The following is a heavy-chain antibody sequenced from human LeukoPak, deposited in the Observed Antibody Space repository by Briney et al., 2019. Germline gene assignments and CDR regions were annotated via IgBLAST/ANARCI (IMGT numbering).Heavy chain of an antibody. J-gene: IGHJ2*01. CDR1: GFTFSSYS. Sequence: GGSLRLSCAASGFTFSSYSMNWVRQAPGKGLEWVSSISSSSSYIYYADSVKGRFTISRDNAKNSLYLQMNSLRAEDTAVYYCPRELRDIVVVVAATGPFDLWGRGTLVTVSS. CDR2: ISSSSSYI. D-gene: IGHD2-15*01. V-gene: IGHV3-21*01. CDR3: PRELRDIVVVVAATGPFDL.